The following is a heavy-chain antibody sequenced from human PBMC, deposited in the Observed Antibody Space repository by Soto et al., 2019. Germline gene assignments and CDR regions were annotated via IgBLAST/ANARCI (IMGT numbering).Heavy chain of an antibody. V-gene: IGHV3-21*01. J-gene: IGHJ4*02. CDR2: ISSANSYI. CDR3: ARGVGIDY. D-gene: IGHD7-27*01. CDR1: GFTFNTYT. Sequence: GGSLRLSCSASGFTFNTYTMNWVRQAPGKGLEWVSSISSANSYIYYADSVKGRFTISRDNAENSLYLQMGSLRAEDTAVYYCARGVGIDYWGQGTLVSVSS.